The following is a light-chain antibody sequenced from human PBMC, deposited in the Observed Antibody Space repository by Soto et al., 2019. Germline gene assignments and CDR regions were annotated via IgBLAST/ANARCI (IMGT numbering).Light chain of an antibody. V-gene: IGLV2-14*01. J-gene: IGLJ2*01. CDR3: SSYTSIVVV. Sequence: QSALTQPASVSGSPGQSITISCTGTSSDVGGYNYVSWYQQHPGKAPKLMIYDVSNRPSGVSNRFSGSKSGNTASLTISGLQAEDEADYYCSSYTSIVVVFGGGTQLTVL. CDR2: DVS. CDR1: SSDVGGYNY.